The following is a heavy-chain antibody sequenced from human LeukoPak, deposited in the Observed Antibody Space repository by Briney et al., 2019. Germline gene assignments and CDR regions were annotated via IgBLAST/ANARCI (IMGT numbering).Heavy chain of an antibody. CDR1: GGSISSGGYY. Sequence: SETLSLTCTVSGGSISSGGYYWSWIRQHPGKGLEWIGYIYYSGSTYYNPSLKSRVTISVDTPKNQFSLKLSSVTAADTAVYYCASDYYDSSGYYFDYWGQGTLVTVSS. CDR3: ASDYYDSSGYYFDY. J-gene: IGHJ4*02. V-gene: IGHV4-31*03. D-gene: IGHD3-22*01. CDR2: IYYSGST.